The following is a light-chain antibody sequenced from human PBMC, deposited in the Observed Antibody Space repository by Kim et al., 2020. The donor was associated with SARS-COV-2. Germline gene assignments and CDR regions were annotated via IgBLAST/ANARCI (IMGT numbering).Light chain of an antibody. CDR1: QSISTY. CDR2: AAS. CDR3: QQSYSTPRT. V-gene: IGKV1-39*01. Sequence: ASVVDRVTIPCRASQSISTYLNWYQQKPGKAPKLLIYAASSLQSGVPSRFSGSGSGTDFTLTISSLQPEDFATYYCQQSYSTPRTFGQGTKVDIK. J-gene: IGKJ1*01.